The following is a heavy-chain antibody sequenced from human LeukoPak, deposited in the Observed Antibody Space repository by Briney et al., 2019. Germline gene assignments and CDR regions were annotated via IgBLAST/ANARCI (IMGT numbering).Heavy chain of an antibody. CDR2: IYSNGTT. J-gene: IGHJ4*02. Sequence: SETLSLTCTVSGDSIYSGNYYWSWIRQPAGKGLEWIGRIYSNGTTIYNPSLKSRVTISVDTSKNQFSLKMSSVTAADTAVYYCAREGGSYDSSGYYSLHYYFDYWGQGTLVTVSS. V-gene: IGHV4-61*02. D-gene: IGHD3-22*01. CDR1: GDSIYSGNYY. CDR3: AREGGSYDSSGYYSLHYYFDY.